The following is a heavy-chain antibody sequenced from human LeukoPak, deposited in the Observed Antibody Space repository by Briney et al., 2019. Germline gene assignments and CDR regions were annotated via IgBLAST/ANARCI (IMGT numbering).Heavy chain of an antibody. CDR2: IRSKADGGTT. D-gene: IGHD2/OR15-2a*01. J-gene: IGHJ4*02. CDR3: NSLSSSSPIDY. V-gene: IGHV3-49*04. Sequence: GGSLRLSCTASGFTFGNYAMTWVRQAPGKGLEWVGLIRSKADGGTTEYAASVKGRFTISRDDSKSNLYLQMNSLKTEDKAVYCFNSLSSSSPIDYWGQGTLVTVSS. CDR1: GFTFGNYA.